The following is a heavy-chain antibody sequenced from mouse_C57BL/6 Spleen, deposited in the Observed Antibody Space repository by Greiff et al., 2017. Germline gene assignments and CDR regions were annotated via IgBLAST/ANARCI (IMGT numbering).Heavy chain of an antibody. CDR3: ASIYYDYEDY. Sequence: VKLVESGAELVKPGASVKISCKASGYAFSSYWMNWVKQRPGKGLEWIGQIYPGDGDTNYNGKFKGKATLTADKSSSTAYMQLSSLTSEDSAVYFCASIYYDYEDYWGQGTTLTVSS. CDR1: GYAFSSYW. CDR2: IYPGDGDT. V-gene: IGHV1-80*01. J-gene: IGHJ2*01. D-gene: IGHD2-4*01.